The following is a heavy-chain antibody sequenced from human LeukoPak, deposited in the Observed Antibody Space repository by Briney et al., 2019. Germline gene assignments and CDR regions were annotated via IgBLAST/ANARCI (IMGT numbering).Heavy chain of an antibody. CDR1: GRSIRSVY. Sequence: NSLETLSLTCTVSGRSIRSVYWNWIRQSAGKGLEWIGRIYATDLTNYNPSPKSRVTLSVDMSRNELSLTLKSVTAADTAVYYCARGFGSGTSPIDLWGQGALVTVSS. J-gene: IGHJ5*02. CDR3: ARGFGSGTSPIDL. D-gene: IGHD3-10*01. CDR2: IYATDLT. V-gene: IGHV4-4*07.